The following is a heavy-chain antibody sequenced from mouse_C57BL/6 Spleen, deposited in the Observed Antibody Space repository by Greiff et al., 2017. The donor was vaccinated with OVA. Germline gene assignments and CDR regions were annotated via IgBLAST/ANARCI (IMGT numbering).Heavy chain of an antibody. CDR3: ASQGGSSYWYVDV. Sequence: QVHVKQSGAELAKPGASVKLSCKASGYTFTSYWMHWVKQRPGQGLEWIGYINPSSGYTKYNQKFKDKATLTADKSSSTAYMQLSSLTYEDSAVYYCASQGGSSYWYVDVWGTGTTVTVSS. CDR2: INPSSGYT. CDR1: GYTFTSYW. J-gene: IGHJ1*03. V-gene: IGHV1-7*01. D-gene: IGHD1-1*01.